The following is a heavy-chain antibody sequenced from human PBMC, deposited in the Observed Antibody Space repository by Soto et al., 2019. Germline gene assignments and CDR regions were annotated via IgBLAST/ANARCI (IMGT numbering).Heavy chain of an antibody. Sequence: GASVKVSCKASGGTFSSYTISWVRQAPGQGLEWMGRIIPILGIANYAQKFQGRVTITADKSTSTAYMELSSLRSEDTAVYYCAREDGERSGGSQNWFDPWGQGTLVTVSS. J-gene: IGHJ5*02. CDR2: IIPILGIA. V-gene: IGHV1-69*04. D-gene: IGHD2-15*01. CDR1: GGTFSSYT. CDR3: AREDGERSGGSQNWFDP.